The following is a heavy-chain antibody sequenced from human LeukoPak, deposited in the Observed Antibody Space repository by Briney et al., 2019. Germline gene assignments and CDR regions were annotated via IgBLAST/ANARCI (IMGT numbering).Heavy chain of an antibody. J-gene: IGHJ4*02. Sequence: SQTLSLTCAVSGGTITNTKYYWAWIRQPPGKGLEWIGSIYYSGSTSYSPSLKSRVTISVDTSKNQFSLRPTSVTAADTAVYYCATHAYSSPTPLCDYWGQGALVAVSS. CDR1: GGTITNTKYY. CDR3: ATHAYSSPTPLCDY. V-gene: IGHV4-39*07. D-gene: IGHD3-16*01. CDR2: IYYSGST.